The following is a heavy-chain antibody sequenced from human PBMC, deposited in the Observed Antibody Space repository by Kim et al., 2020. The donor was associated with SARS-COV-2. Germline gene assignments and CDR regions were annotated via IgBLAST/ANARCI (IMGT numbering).Heavy chain of an antibody. V-gene: IGHV3-48*02. J-gene: IGHJ4*02. D-gene: IGHD2-2*01. CDR1: GFIFSSYS. CDR3: ARDNHGSIDY. Sequence: GGSLRLSCAASGFIFSSYSMSWVRQAPGKGLEWISYISGSSSDIYHPDSVKGRFTISRDNAKNSLYLQMNSLRDEDTAVYYCARDNHGSIDYWGQGILVT. CDR2: ISGSSSDI.